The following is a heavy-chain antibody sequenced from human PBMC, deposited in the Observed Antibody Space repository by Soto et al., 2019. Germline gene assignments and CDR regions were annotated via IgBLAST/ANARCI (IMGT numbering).Heavy chain of an antibody. CDR1: GFTFSSYG. V-gene: IGHV3-33*01. CDR3: ARENLGYCSSTSCPHDAFDI. D-gene: IGHD2-2*01. Sequence: PGGSLRLSCAASGFTFSSYGMHWVRQAPGKGLEWVAVIWYDGSNKYYADSVKGRFTISRDNSKNTLYLQMNSLRAEDTAVYYCARENLGYCSSTSCPHDAFDIWGQGTMVTVSS. J-gene: IGHJ3*02. CDR2: IWYDGSNK.